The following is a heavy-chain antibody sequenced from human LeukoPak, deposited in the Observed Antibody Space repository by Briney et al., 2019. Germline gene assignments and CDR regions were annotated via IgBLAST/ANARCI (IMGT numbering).Heavy chain of an antibody. CDR1: GFTFTSYA. Sequence: GGSLRLSCAASGFTFTSYAMSWVRQAPGKGLEWGSAISGNGVSTYYADSVKGRFTISRDNSKNTLYLQMNSLRAEDTAVYYCAKFFDSSGYYYFDSWGQGTLVTVSS. V-gene: IGHV3-23*01. J-gene: IGHJ4*02. CDR3: AKFFDSSGYYYFDS. CDR2: ISGNGVST. D-gene: IGHD3-22*01.